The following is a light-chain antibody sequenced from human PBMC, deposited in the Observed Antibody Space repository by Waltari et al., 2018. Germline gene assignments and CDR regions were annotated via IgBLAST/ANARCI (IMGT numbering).Light chain of an antibody. Sequence: QSALSQPASVSGSPGQSITISCTGTSSDIGAYKYVSWYQQHPGKAPKLIIYEVSNRPSGVSNRCSGSKSGNTAPLSISGLQAEDEADYYCISFTSSVTYVFGTGTRVTVV. CDR2: EVS. J-gene: IGLJ1*01. V-gene: IGLV2-14*01. CDR3: ISFTSSVTYV. CDR1: SSDIGAYKY.